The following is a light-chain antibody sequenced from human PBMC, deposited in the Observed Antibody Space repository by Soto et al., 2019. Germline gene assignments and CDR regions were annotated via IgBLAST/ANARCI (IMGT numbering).Light chain of an antibody. V-gene: IGKV3D-15*01. CDR3: QKYDDWLRLT. J-gene: IGKJ5*01. CDR2: GAS. CDR1: QSVNIY. Sequence: EIVMTQSPATLSVSPGERATLSCRASQSVNIYLAWYQQKPGQAPRLLIFGASYRATGIPDRFSGSGSGTEFNLTISSLQSEDFAVYFCQKYDDWLRLTFGGGTRLEIK.